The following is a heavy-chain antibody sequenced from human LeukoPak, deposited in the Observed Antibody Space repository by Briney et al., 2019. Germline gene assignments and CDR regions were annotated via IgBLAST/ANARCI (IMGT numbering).Heavy chain of an antibody. CDR3: ARDEGYDYYGMDV. CDR2: ISAYNGNT. Sequence: GASVKVSCKASGYTFTNYGISWVQQAPGQGLEWMGWISAYNGNTNYAQKLQGRVTMTTDTSTNTVYMELRSLRSDDTAVYYCARDEGYDYYGMDVWGQGTTVTVSS. J-gene: IGHJ6*02. CDR1: GYTFTNYG. V-gene: IGHV1-18*01.